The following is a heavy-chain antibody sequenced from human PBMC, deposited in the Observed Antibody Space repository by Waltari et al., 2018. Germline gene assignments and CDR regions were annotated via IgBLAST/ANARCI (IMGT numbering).Heavy chain of an antibody. Sequence: QVQLVQPGAEVKKAGYTEKDSCKASGRTVRGSAISRVRQAPGQGLEWVVRIIPVFGTAIYAQKFQDRVTITADNSTSTAYLELISLRSEDTAVYYYARKGYSSSLGWGQGTLVTVSS. CDR2: IIPVFGTA. J-gene: IGHJ4*02. V-gene: IGHV1-69*08. CDR1: GRTVRGSA. D-gene: IGHD6-13*01. CDR3: ARKGYSSSLG.